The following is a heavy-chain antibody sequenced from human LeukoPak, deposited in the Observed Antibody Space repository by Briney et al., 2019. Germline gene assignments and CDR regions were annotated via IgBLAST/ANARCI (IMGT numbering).Heavy chain of an antibody. Sequence: VKVSCKASGYTFTGYYMHWVRQAPGQGLEWMGWINPNSGGTNYAQKFQGRVTMTRDTSISTAYMELSRLRSDDTAVYYCARLVSGSYGYNWFDPWGQGTLVTVSS. CDR2: INPNSGGT. V-gene: IGHV1-2*02. CDR1: GYTFTGYY. CDR3: ARLVSGSYGYNWFDP. J-gene: IGHJ5*02. D-gene: IGHD1-26*01.